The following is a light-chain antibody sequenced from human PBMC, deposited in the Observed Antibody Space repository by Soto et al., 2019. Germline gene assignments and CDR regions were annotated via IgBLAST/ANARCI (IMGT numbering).Light chain of an antibody. CDR1: NSNIGNNY. CDR3: GTWDSSLTTGV. Sequence: QSVLTQPPSVSAAPGQKVTISCSGTNSNIGNNYVSWYQQLPGTAPKLLIYENNKRPSGIPDRFSGSKSGTSATLGITGLQTGDEADYDCGTWDSSLTTGVFGGGTKLTVL. V-gene: IGLV1-51*02. CDR2: ENN. J-gene: IGLJ2*01.